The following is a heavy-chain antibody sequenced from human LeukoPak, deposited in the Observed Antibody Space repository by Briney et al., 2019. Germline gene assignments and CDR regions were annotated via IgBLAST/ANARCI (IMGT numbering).Heavy chain of an antibody. CDR2: IKKDGSEK. D-gene: IGHD1-26*01. J-gene: IGHJ4*02. V-gene: IGHV3-7*03. CDR3: TREGVYSGSYNGAFDD. CDR1: GFTFSTYW. Sequence: GGSLRLSCAASGFTFSTYWMSWVRQAPGKGLEWVANIKKDGSEKYYVDSVKGRFTIFRDNAKNSLSLQMNSLRAEDTAVYYCTREGVYSGSYNGAFDDWGQGTLVTVSS.